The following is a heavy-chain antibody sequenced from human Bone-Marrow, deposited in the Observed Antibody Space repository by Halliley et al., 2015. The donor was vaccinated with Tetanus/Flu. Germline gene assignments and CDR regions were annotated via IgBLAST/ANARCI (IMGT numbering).Heavy chain of an antibody. CDR3: ARVHHNWFDP. Sequence: TLSLTCDVYGGSFSLYFWTWVRQPPGKGLEWIGESNHSGTSTYNSSLESRATISVDTSKNQFSLKLTSVTAADTAVYYCARVHHNWFDPWGQGTLVTVSS. CDR1: GGSFSLYF. CDR2: SNHSGTS. V-gene: IGHV4-34*01. J-gene: IGHJ5*02.